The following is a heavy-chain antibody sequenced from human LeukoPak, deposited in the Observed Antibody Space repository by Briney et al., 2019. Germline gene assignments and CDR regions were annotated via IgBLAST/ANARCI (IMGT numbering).Heavy chain of an antibody. CDR2: IYYSGST. CDR1: GGSISSSSYY. D-gene: IGHD1-26*01. CDR3: ARGVEGRFDY. Sequence: SETLSLTCTVSGGSISSSSYYWGWIRQPPGKGLEWIGSIYYSGSTNYNPSLKSRVTISVDTSKNQFSLKLSSVTAADTAVYYCARGVEGRFDYWGQGTLVTVSS. J-gene: IGHJ4*02. V-gene: IGHV4-39*07.